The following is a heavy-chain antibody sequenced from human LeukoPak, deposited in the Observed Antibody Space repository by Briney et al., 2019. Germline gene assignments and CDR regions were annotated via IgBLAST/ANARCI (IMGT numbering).Heavy chain of an antibody. CDR1: EFTFDDYG. J-gene: IGHJ4*02. D-gene: IGHD6-13*01. V-gene: IGHV3-20*01. Sequence: GGSLRLSCAASEFTFDDYGMSWVRQAPGKGLEWVSGINWNGGSTGYADSVKGRFTISRDNAKNSLYLQMNSLRAEDTAVYHCARAGPSSSWHQFDYWGQGTLVTVSS. CDR3: ARAGPSSSWHQFDY. CDR2: INWNGGST.